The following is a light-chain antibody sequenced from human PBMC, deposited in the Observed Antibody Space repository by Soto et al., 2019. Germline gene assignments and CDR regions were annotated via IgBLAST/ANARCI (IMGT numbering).Light chain of an antibody. Sequence: EIVLTQSPGTLSVSPGERVTLSCRASQNINSNYFAWYQQKPGQAPRLVIHGALNRAAGIPDRFSGSGSGTDFTLTISRLEPADFAVYYCQQYDRSPMYTFGQGTKLEIK. CDR1: QNINSNY. V-gene: IGKV3-20*01. CDR3: QQYDRSPMYT. CDR2: GAL. J-gene: IGKJ2*01.